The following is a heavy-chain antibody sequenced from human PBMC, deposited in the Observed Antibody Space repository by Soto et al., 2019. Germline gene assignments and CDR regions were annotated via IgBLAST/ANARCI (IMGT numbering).Heavy chain of an antibody. Sequence: SETLSLTCTVSGGSISSYYWSWIRQPPGKGLEWIGYIYYSGSTNYNPSLKSRVTISVDTSKNQFSLKLSSVTAADTAVYYCARVLYDFWSGYYSDGYRYFDYWGQGTLVTVSS. D-gene: IGHD3-3*01. J-gene: IGHJ4*02. V-gene: IGHV4-59*01. CDR2: IYYSGST. CDR3: ARVLYDFWSGYYSDGYRYFDY. CDR1: GGSISSYY.